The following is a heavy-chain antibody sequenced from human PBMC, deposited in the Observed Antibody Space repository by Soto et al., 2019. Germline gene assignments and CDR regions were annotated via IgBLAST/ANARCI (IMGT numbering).Heavy chain of an antibody. CDR1: GFTFSSYA. J-gene: IGHJ4*02. Sequence: EVQLLESGGGLVQPGGSLRLSCAASGFTFSSYAMSWVRQAPGKGLEWVSAISGSGGSTYYADSVKGRFTISRDNSKKTLYLQMNRRRAEDTAVYYCAKGRGYCRSTSCYVGSDYWGQGALVTGSS. D-gene: IGHD2-2*01. V-gene: IGHV3-23*01. CDR3: AKGRGYCRSTSCYVGSDY. CDR2: ISGSGGST.